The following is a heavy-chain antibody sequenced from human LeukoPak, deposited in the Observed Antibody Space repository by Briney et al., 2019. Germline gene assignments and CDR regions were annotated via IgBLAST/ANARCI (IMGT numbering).Heavy chain of an antibody. V-gene: IGHV4-38-2*02. Sequence: PSETLSLTCTVSGYSISSGYYWGWIRQPPGKGLEWIGSIYHSGSTYYNPSLKSRVTISVDTSKNQFSLKLSSVTAADTAVYYCASYLSSSSGAPSGGYWGQGTLVTVSS. CDR2: IYHSGST. J-gene: IGHJ4*02. CDR3: ASYLSSSSGAPSGGY. D-gene: IGHD6-13*01. CDR1: GYSISSGYY.